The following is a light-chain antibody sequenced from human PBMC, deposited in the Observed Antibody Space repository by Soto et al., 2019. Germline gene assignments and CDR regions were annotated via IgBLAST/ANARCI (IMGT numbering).Light chain of an antibody. V-gene: IGLV2-14*01. Sequence: TQPASGAGSPGQSITISCTGTSSDFGGYNYVSWYQQHPGKAPKLMIYEVSNRPSGVSNRFSGSKSGNTASLTISGLQAEDEADYYCSSYTSSSTYVFGTGTKVTVL. CDR3: SSYTSSSTYV. CDR2: EVS. J-gene: IGLJ1*01. CDR1: SSDFGGYNY.